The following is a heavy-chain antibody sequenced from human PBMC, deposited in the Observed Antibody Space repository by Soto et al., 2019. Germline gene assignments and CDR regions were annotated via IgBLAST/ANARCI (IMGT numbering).Heavy chain of an antibody. J-gene: IGHJ6*03. V-gene: IGHV3-74*01. Sequence: GGSLRLSCAASGFTFSSYWMHWVRQAPGKGLVWVSRINSDGSSTSYADSVKGRFTISRNNAKNTLYLQMNSLRAEDTAVYYCARVGVGYFDWLPDYYMDVWGKGTTVTVSS. CDR2: INSDGSST. CDR1: GFTFSSYW. CDR3: ARVGVGYFDWLPDYYMDV. D-gene: IGHD3-9*01.